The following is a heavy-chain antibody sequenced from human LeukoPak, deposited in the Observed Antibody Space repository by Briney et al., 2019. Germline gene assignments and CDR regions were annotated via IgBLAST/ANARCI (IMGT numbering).Heavy chain of an antibody. CDR3: ASYYYDSSGYYYLLDY. Sequence: SVKVSCKASGGTFSSYAISWVRQAPGQGLEWMGRIIPIFGIANYAQKFQGRVTITADKSTSTAYMELSSLRSEDTAVYYCASYYYDSSGYYYLLDYWGQGTLVTVSS. J-gene: IGHJ4*02. V-gene: IGHV1-69*04. D-gene: IGHD3-22*01. CDR1: GGTFSSYA. CDR2: IIPIFGIA.